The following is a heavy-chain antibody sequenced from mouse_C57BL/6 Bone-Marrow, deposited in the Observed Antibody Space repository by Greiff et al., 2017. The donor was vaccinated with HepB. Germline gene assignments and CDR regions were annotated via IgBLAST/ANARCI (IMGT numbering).Heavy chain of an antibody. V-gene: IGHV5-6*02. Sequence: DVMLVESGGDLVKPGGSLKLSCAASGFTFSSYGMSWVRQTPDKRLEWVATISSGGSYTYYPDSVKGRFTISRDNAKNTLYLQMCSLKSEDTAMYYGGGGGSYYAMDYWGQGTSVTVSS. CDR2: ISSGGSYT. CDR3: GGGGSYYAMDY. J-gene: IGHJ4*01. CDR1: GFTFSSYG.